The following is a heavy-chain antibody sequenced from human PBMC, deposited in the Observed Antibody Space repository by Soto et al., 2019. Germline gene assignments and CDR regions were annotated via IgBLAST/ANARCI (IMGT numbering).Heavy chain of an antibody. Sequence: AGGSLRLSCASSGFTYSMYWMHWVRQVPGKGPEWVSRINDDGSSTNYADSVKGRFTISRDNAKNTLYRQMNDLRAEDTAVYYCTRGPRSTSTGTGAFWGQGTRVTVSS. CDR1: GFTYSMYW. D-gene: IGHD1-1*01. CDR2: INDDGSST. J-gene: IGHJ4*02. V-gene: IGHV3-74*01. CDR3: TRGPRSTSTGTGAF.